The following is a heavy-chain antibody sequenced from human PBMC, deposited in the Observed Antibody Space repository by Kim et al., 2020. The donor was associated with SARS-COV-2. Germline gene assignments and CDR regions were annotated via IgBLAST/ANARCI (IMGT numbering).Heavy chain of an antibody. CDR3: AAELLGPPYLIPLGGMDV. CDR1: GFTFTSSA. Sequence: SVKVSCKASGFTFTSSAVQWVRQARGQRLEWIGWIVVGSGNTNYAQKFQERVTITRDMSTSTAYMELSSLRSEDTAVYYCAAELLGPPYLIPLGGMDVWGQGTTVTVSS. CDR2: IVVGSGNT. V-gene: IGHV1-58*01. D-gene: IGHD2-15*01. J-gene: IGHJ6*02.